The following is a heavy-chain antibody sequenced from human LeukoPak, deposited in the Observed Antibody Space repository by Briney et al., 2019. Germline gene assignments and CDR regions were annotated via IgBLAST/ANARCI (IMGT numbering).Heavy chain of an antibody. D-gene: IGHD2-15*01. V-gene: IGHV4-59*12. Sequence: SETLSLTCTVSGGSISGYSWSWIRQPPGKGLEWLGYIYYSGSTNYNPSLKSRVTISVDTSKNQFSLKLSSVTAADTAVYYCARGGRSLVAAQFDLWGRGTLVTVSS. CDR2: IYYSGST. CDR1: GGSISGYS. J-gene: IGHJ2*01. CDR3: ARGGRSLVAAQFDL.